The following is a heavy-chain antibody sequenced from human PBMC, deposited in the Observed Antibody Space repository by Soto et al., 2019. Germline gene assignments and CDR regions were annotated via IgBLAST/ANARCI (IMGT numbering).Heavy chain of an antibody. CDR1: GFTFSSYA. J-gene: IGHJ4*02. D-gene: IGHD2-15*01. CDR3: AKVGGYCSGGSCYSTHYFDY. V-gene: IGHV3-23*01. Sequence: EVQLLESGGGLVQPGGSLRLSCAASGFTFSSYAMSWVRQAPGKGLEWVSAISGSGGSTYYADSVKGRFTISRDNSENTLYLQMNSLRAEDTAVYYCAKVGGYCSGGSCYSTHYFDYWGQGTLVTVSS. CDR2: ISGSGGST.